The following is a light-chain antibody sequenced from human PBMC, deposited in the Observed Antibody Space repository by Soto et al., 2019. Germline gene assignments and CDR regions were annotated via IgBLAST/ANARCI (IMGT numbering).Light chain of an antibody. CDR2: GAS. J-gene: IGKJ4*01. Sequence: EIEMTQSPATLSVSPGERATLSCRASQSINSALAWYQQKPGQSPRLLIHGASTRATGIPTRFSGSGSGTEFTLTISSLQSEDLAVYYCQHYNQLPPWITFGGGTKLAIK. CDR1: QSINSA. V-gene: IGKV3-15*01. CDR3: QHYNQLPPWIT.